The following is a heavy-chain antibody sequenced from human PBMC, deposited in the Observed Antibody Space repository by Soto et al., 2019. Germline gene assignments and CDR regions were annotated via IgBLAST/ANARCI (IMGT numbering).Heavy chain of an antibody. Sequence: PGGSLRLSCAASGFTFSSYEMNWVRQAPGKGLEWVSYISSSGSTIYYADSVKGRFTISRDNAKNSLYLQMNSLRAEDTAVYYCARAMVRGDIFDYWGQGTLVTVSS. V-gene: IGHV3-48*03. D-gene: IGHD3-10*01. CDR3: ARAMVRGDIFDY. CDR1: GFTFSSYE. J-gene: IGHJ4*02. CDR2: ISSSGSTI.